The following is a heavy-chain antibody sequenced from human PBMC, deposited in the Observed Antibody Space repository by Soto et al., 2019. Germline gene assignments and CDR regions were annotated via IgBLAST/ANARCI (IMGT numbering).Heavy chain of an antibody. CDR1: GGSINNSDW. Sequence: QVQLQESGPGLVKPSGTLSLTCAVSGGSINNSDWWSWVRQPPGKGLEWIGEIYHSGSTTYNPSLKRRVTMSVDKSKNQFSLKLSSVTAADTAVYYCAKIKDYNVYPLRDYWGQGTLVTVSS. D-gene: IGHD4-4*01. CDR3: AKIKDYNVYPLRDY. V-gene: IGHV4-4*02. CDR2: IYHSGST. J-gene: IGHJ4*02.